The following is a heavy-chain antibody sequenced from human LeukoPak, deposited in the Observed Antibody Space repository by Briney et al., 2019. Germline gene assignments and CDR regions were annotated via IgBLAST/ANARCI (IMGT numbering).Heavy chain of an antibody. J-gene: IGHJ5*02. V-gene: IGHV4-38-2*02. CDR2: MYHSGST. Sequence: SETLSLTCTVSLYSITSAYYWGWIRQPPGKGLECIGTMYHSGSTFYNPSLKSRVTISVDTSKNQFSLKLTSMTAADTAVYYCARAMNRSGDYLGFDPWGLGIVVTVSS. CDR3: ARAMNRSGDYLGFDP. CDR1: LYSITSAYY. D-gene: IGHD3-3*01.